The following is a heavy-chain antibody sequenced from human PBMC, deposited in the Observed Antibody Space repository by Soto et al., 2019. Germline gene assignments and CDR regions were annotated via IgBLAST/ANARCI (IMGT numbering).Heavy chain of an antibody. CDR2: IIPIFGTA. V-gene: IGHV1-69*01. D-gene: IGHD4-17*01. CDR1: GGTFSSYA. Sequence: QVQLVQSGAEVKKPGSSVKVSCKASGGTFSSYAISWVRQAPGQGLEWMGGIIPIFGTANYAQKYQGRVTITADESTRTAYMELSRLRSEDTAVYYCARDSVLRSPDAFDIWGQGTMVTVSS. CDR3: ARDSVLRSPDAFDI. J-gene: IGHJ3*02.